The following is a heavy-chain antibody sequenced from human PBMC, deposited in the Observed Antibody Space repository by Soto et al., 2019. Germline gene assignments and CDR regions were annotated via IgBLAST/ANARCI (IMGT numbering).Heavy chain of an antibody. CDR3: ARDGTPYDSRAYYYLY. CDR1: GGSLSSYY. CDR2: TYYSGST. Sequence: PSETLSLTCSVSGGSLSSYYWTWIRQSPGRGLECIGYTYYSGSTKYNPSLKSRVTITADASTSTAYMELSSLRSEDTAMYFCARDGTPYDSRAYYYLYWGQGTLVTVSS. D-gene: IGHD3-22*01. J-gene: IGHJ4*02. V-gene: IGHV4-59*01.